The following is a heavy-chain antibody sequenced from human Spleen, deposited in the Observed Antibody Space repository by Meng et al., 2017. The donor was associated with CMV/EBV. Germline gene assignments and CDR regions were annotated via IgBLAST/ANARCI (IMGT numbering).Heavy chain of an antibody. CDR2: LTSGGGA. V-gene: IGHV3-23*01. CDR3: AKDLNYGGISGLDY. CDR1: RFTFSSYS. D-gene: IGHD2-21*01. J-gene: IGHJ4*02. Sequence: GESLKISCAASRFTFSSYSMNWVRQAPGKGLEWVSTLTSGGGAFYADSVKGRFTISRDNSKNTLYLQMNSLRAEDTALFYCAKDLNYGGISGLDYWGQGTPVTVSS.